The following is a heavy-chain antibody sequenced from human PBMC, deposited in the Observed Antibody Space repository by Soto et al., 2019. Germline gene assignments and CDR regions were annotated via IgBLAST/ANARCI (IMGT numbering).Heavy chain of an antibody. CDR2: IIPILGIA. CDR3: ARDSTATAFDY. Sequence: QVQLVQSGAEVKKPGSSVKVSCKASGGTFSSYTISWVRQAPGQGLEWMGRIIPILGIANYAQKFQGRVTITADKATSKAYMALSSLRSEDTAVYYCARDSTATAFDYWGQGTLVTVSS. CDR1: GGTFSSYT. V-gene: IGHV1-69*08. D-gene: IGHD2-2*01. J-gene: IGHJ4*02.